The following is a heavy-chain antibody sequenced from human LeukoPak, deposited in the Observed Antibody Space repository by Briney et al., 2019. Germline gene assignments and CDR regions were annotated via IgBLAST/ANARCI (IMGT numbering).Heavy chain of an antibody. Sequence: GRSLRLSCAASGFTFDDYAMHWGRQAPGKGLGWVSGISWNSGSIGYADSVKGRFTISRDNAKNSLYLQMNSLRAEDTAVYYCATQPYYDFSPFDYWGQGTPVTVSS. CDR3: ATQPYYDFSPFDY. D-gene: IGHD3-3*01. CDR1: GFTFDDYA. J-gene: IGHJ4*02. CDR2: ISWNSGSI. V-gene: IGHV3-9*01.